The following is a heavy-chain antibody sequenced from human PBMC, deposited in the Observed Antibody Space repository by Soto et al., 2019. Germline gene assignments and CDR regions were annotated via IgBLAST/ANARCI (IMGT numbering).Heavy chain of an antibody. J-gene: IGHJ4*02. CDR2: ISHIGSV. CDR3: ARSFGWYAIDY. V-gene: IGHV4-4*02. D-gene: IGHD6-19*01. Sequence: QVLLQESGPGLVQPSGTLSLSCVVSGVSISSNYYWGWVRQPPGKGLEWLGDISHIGSVNYNPSLKXGVTISMDKSQNQFSLKVNSVPAADTAVYYCARSFGWYAIDYWGQGTLVIVSS. CDR1: GVSISSNYY.